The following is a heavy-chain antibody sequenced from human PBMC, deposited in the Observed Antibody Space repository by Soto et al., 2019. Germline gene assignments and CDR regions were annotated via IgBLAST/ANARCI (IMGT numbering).Heavy chain of an antibody. D-gene: IGHD1-26*01. CDR1: GFSLSTNGVG. Sequence: QITLKESGPTLVKPTQTLTLTCTFSGFSLSTNGVGVGWIRQPPGKALEWLALIYWDGDKRYSPSLRIRLTLTKDTSKNQAVLTMTNRDPVDTATYYCARRRDGTYALDYWGQGTLVTVAS. CDR2: IYWDGDK. J-gene: IGHJ4*02. CDR3: ARRRDGTYALDY. V-gene: IGHV2-5*02.